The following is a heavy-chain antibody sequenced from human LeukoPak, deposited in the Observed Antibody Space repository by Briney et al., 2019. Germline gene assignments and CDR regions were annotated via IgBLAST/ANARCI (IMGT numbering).Heavy chain of an antibody. Sequence: SETLSPTCAVYGGSFSGYYWSWIRQPPGKGLEWIGEINHSGSTNYNPSLKSRVTISVDTSKNQFSLKLSSVTAADTAMYYCARGRSAGGTYYYGSGSYYRHFDYWGQGTLVTVSS. J-gene: IGHJ4*02. V-gene: IGHV4-34*01. CDR1: GGSFSGYY. CDR3: ARGRSAGGTYYYGSGSYYRHFDY. D-gene: IGHD3-10*01. CDR2: INHSGST.